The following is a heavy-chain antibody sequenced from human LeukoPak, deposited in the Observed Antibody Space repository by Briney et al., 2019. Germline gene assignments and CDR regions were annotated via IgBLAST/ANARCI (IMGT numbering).Heavy chain of an antibody. CDR2: ISGNGGST. V-gene: IGHV3-23*01. CDR3: AKKTPPRDGYNPDAFDI. D-gene: IGHD5-24*01. J-gene: IGHJ3*02. Sequence: GGSLRLSCAASGFTFSSYAMSWVRQAPGKGLEWVSAISGNGGSTYYADSVKGRFTISRDNSKNTLYLQMNSLRAEDTAVYYCAKKTPPRDGYNPDAFDIWGQGTMVTVSS. CDR1: GFTFSSYA.